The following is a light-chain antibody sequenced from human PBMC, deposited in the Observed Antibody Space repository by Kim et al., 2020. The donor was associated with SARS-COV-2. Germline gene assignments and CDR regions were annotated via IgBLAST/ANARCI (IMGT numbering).Light chain of an antibody. Sequence: SPGERATLSCRASQSVRSSYLAWYQQKSGQAPRLLIYGASSRATGSPDRFSGSGSGTDFTLTISRLEPEDFAVYYCQQYGTSPWTFGQGTKVDIK. CDR2: GAS. J-gene: IGKJ1*01. V-gene: IGKV3-20*01. CDR1: QSVRSSY. CDR3: QQYGTSPWT.